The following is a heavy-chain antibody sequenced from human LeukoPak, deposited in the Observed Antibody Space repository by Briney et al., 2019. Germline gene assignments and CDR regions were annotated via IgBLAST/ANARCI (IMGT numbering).Heavy chain of an antibody. Sequence: ASVKVSCKASGYTFTIYGISWVRQAPGQGLEWMGWISAYNGNTNYAPKLQGRVTMTTDTSTSTAYMELRSLRSDDTAVYYCATYSGNYWGFDYWGQGTLVTVSS. J-gene: IGHJ4*02. D-gene: IGHD1-26*01. CDR1: GYTFTIYG. CDR2: ISAYNGNT. V-gene: IGHV1-18*01. CDR3: ATYSGNYWGFDY.